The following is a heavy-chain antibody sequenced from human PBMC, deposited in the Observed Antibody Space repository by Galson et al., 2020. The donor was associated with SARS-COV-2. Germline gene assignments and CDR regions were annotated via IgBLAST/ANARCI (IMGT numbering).Heavy chain of an antibody. J-gene: IGHJ5*02. CDR3: AKGSITSDWNADDWFDP. CDR2: TSNKINGYTT. D-gene: IGHD1-1*01. V-gene: IGHV3-72*01. CDR1: GFTLSDHY. Sequence: TGGSLRLSCAASGFTLSDHYMDWVRQPPGKGLEWVGRTSNKINGYTTEYAASVKGRFTISRDDSKNSLYLQMNSLKTEDAAVYYCAKGSITSDWNADDWFDPWGQGTLVTVSS.